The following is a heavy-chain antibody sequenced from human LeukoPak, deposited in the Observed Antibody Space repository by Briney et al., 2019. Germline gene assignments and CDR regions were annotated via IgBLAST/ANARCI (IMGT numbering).Heavy chain of an antibody. CDR1: GFTFDGYG. J-gene: IGHJ4*02. Sequence: GGSLRLSCAASGFTFDGYGMHWVRQGPGKGLEWVSLISGDGGSTYYADSVKGRFTISRDNSKNSLFLQMNSLTTEDTAFYYCAKDIHDRGYADYWGQGTLVTVSS. CDR3: AKDIHDRGYADY. CDR2: ISGDGGST. V-gene: IGHV3-43*02. D-gene: IGHD3-22*01.